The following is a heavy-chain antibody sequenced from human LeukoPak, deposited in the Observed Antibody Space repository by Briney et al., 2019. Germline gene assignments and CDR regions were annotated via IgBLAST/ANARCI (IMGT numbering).Heavy chain of an antibody. Sequence: SETLSLTCTVSGGSVSGYYWSWIRQPPGGGLEWIGYIYHTGHTHYNASLKGRVTMSMDTSQSQISLRMSSMTAADTAVYYCTRHTFMSPFDYWGQGTLVTVSS. CDR1: GGSVSGYY. D-gene: IGHD3-10*02. V-gene: IGHV4-59*08. J-gene: IGHJ4*02. CDR3: TRHTFMSPFDY. CDR2: IYHTGHT.